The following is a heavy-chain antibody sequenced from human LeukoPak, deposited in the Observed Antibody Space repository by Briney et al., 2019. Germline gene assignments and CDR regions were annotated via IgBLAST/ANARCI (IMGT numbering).Heavy chain of an antibody. J-gene: IGHJ4*02. CDR1: GGSFIGYY. V-gene: IGHV4-34*01. CDR3: ARGAGDCSSTSCPFDY. CDR2: INHSGGT. D-gene: IGHD2-2*01. Sequence: SETLSLTCAVSGGSFIGYYWSWIRQPPGKGLEWMGEINHSGGTNYNPSLKSRVTISVDTSKNQFSLKLSSVTAADTAVYYCARGAGDCSSTSCPFDYWGQGTLVTVSS.